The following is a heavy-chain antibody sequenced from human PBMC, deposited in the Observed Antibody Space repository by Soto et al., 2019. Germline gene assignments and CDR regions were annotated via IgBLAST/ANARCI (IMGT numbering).Heavy chain of an antibody. CDR1: GGSISSSSYY. Sequence: QLQLQESGPGLVKPSETLSLTCTVSGGSISSSSYYWGWIRQPPGKGLEWIGSIYYSGSTYYNPSLKSRVTISVDTSKNQFSLKLSSVTAADTAVYYCASGLGYCSSTSCYRDYYYYYYMDVWGKGTTVTGSS. J-gene: IGHJ6*03. CDR2: IYYSGST. D-gene: IGHD2-2*02. CDR3: ASGLGYCSSTSCYRDYYYYYYMDV. V-gene: IGHV4-39*01.